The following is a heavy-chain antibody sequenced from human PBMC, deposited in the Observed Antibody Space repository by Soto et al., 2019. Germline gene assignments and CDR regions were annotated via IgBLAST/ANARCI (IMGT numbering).Heavy chain of an antibody. V-gene: IGHV3-21*01. CDR1: GFTFSSYS. CDR2: ISSSSSYI. Sequence: GSLRLSCAASGFTFSSYSMNWVRQAPGKGLEWVSSISSSSSYIYYADSVKGRFTISRDNAKNSLYLQMNSLRAEDTAVYYCARNPLYGGNSALGYWGQGTLVTVSS. J-gene: IGHJ4*02. CDR3: ARNPLYGGNSALGY. D-gene: IGHD4-17*01.